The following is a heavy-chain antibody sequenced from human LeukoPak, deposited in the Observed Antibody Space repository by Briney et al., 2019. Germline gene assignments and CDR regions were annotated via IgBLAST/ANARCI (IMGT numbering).Heavy chain of an antibody. J-gene: IGHJ4*02. V-gene: IGHV1-18*01. Sequence: ASVKVSCKASGYTFTSYGLTWVRQAPGQGPEWMGWISPYNGNTNYAQKLQGRVTMTTDTSTSTAYMELRSLRSDDTAVYYCARVIAVTGTANYFDYWGQGTLVTVSS. CDR1: GYTFTSYG. D-gene: IGHD6-19*01. CDR3: ARVIAVTGTANYFDY. CDR2: ISPYNGNT.